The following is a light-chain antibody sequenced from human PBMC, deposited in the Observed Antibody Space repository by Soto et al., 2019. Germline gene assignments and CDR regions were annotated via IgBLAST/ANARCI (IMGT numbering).Light chain of an antibody. V-gene: IGKV3-20*01. J-gene: IGKJ1*01. CDR1: QSVSSN. CDR3: QQYGSPGT. Sequence: EIVMTQSPATLSVSPGERATLSCRASQSVSSNLAWYQQKPGQAPRLLIYGASNRATGIPDRFSGSGPGTDFTLTISRLEPEDFAVYYCQQYGSPGTFGQGTKVDIK. CDR2: GAS.